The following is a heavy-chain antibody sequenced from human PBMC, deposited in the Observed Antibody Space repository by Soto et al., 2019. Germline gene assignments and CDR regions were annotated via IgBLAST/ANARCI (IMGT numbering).Heavy chain of an antibody. CDR1: GLSLSSSGVA. CDR3: AHRRGDFPVCWFDP. Sequence: SGPTLVNPTQTLTLTCTFSGLSLSSSGVAVGWIRQPPGKALEWLAVVYWNDDKYYSPSLKSRLTITKDTSKNQVDLTLTNMDPVDTATYYCAHRRGDFPVCWFDPWGQGTQVTVSS. V-gene: IGHV2-5*01. J-gene: IGHJ5*02. CDR2: VYWNDDK. D-gene: IGHD3-10*01.